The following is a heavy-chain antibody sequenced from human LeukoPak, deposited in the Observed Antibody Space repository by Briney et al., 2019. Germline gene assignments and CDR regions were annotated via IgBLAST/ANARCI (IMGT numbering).Heavy chain of an antibody. CDR2: IYYSGST. Sequence: SETPSLTCTVSGGSISSYYWSWIRQPPGKGLEWIGYIYYSGSTNYNPSLKSRVTISVDTSKNQFSLKLSSVTAADTAVYYCARDSSSWYRSWFDPWGQGTLVTVSS. CDR1: GGSISSYY. CDR3: ARDSSSWYRSWFDP. V-gene: IGHV4-59*01. D-gene: IGHD6-13*01. J-gene: IGHJ5*02.